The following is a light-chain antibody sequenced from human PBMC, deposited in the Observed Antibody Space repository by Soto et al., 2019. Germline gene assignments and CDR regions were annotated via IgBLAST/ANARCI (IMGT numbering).Light chain of an antibody. CDR1: QSVSSSY. J-gene: IGKJ1*01. V-gene: IGKV3-20*01. CDR2: DAS. Sequence: ETVLTQSPGTLSLSPGERATLSCRASQSVSSSYLAWYQQKPGQAPRLLIYDASTRATGIPARFSGSGSGTEFTLTISSLQPDDFATYYCQHYNSYSEAFGQGTKVDIK. CDR3: QHYNSYSEA.